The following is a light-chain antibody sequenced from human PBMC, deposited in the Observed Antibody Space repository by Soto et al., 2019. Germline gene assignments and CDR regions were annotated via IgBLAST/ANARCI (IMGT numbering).Light chain of an antibody. CDR3: SSYTSSRTLV. J-gene: IGLJ2*01. CDR2: EVS. CDR1: RSDVGGYNY. Sequence: QSALTQPASVSGSPGQSITISCTGTRSDVGGYNYVSWYQQHPGKAPKLMICEVSDRPSGVSKRFSGSKSGNTASLTISGLQAEDEADYYCSSYTSSRTLVFGGGTKVTVL. V-gene: IGLV2-14*01.